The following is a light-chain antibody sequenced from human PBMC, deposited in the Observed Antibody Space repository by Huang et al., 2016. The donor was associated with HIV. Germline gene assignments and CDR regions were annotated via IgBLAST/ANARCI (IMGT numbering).Light chain of an antibody. CDR3: QQYNNWPTGDT. V-gene: IGKV3-15*01. Sequence: EIVLTQSPATLSVSPGERATLSCSASQRVANLACYQQKPGQAPGTLIYGASTRATNTPARFGGSGSGTEFTLTISSLHFEDSAVYYCQQYNNWPTGDTFGQGTKLEIK. J-gene: IGKJ2*01. CDR1: QRVAN. CDR2: GAS.